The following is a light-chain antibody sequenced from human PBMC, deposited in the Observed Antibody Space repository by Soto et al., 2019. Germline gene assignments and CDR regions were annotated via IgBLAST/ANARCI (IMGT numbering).Light chain of an antibody. CDR3: QQLNSYPFT. Sequence: DIQLTQSPSFLSASVGDRVTITCRASQGISSYLAWYQQRPGKAPKLLLYAASTLQSGVPSRFSGSGSGTDFTLTISSLQPEDFATYCCQQLNSYPFTVGPGTKVDIK. CDR1: QGISSY. J-gene: IGKJ3*01. V-gene: IGKV1-9*01. CDR2: AAS.